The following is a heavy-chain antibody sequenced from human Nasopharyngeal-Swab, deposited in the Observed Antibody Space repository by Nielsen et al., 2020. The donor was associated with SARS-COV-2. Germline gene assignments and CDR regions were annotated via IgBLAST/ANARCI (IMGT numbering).Heavy chain of an antibody. CDR1: GGTFSSYA. CDR3: ATSSGYIVVVPAAIRRYYGMDV. D-gene: IGHD2-2*01. CDR2: IIPILGIA. Sequence: SVKVSCEASGGTFSSYAISWVRQAPGQGLEWMGRIIPILGIANYAQKFQGRVTITADKSTSTAYMELSSLRSEDTAVYYCATSSGYIVVVPAAIRRYYGMDVWGQGTTVTVSS. J-gene: IGHJ6*02. V-gene: IGHV1-69*04.